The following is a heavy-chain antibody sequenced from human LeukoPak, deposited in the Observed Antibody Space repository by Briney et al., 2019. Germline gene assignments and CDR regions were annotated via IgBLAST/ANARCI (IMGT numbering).Heavy chain of an antibody. CDR2: ISAYNGNT. CDR3: ARSTYYYDSSGLFDY. J-gene: IGHJ4*02. D-gene: IGHD3-22*01. Sequence: ASVKVSCKASGYTFTSYGISWVRQAPGQGLEWMGWISAYNGNTNYAQKLQGRVTMTTDTSTSTAYMELSSLRSEDTAVYYCARSTYYYDSSGLFDYWGQGTLVTVSS. CDR1: GYTFTSYG. V-gene: IGHV1-18*01.